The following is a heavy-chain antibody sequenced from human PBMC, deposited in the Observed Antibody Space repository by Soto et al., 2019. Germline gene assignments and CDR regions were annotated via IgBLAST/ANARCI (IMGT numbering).Heavy chain of an antibody. CDR1: GYTFTSYG. Sequence: GPEVQKPGASVKVSCKASGYTFTSYGFSWVRQAPGQGLEWMGWISAHNGDTIYAQKFQDRITMTTDTSTNTAYLELRSLKSGDTAVFYCARSSGTYPPSRYYYGLDVWGQGTTVTVSS. CDR3: ARSSGTYPPSRYYYGLDV. V-gene: IGHV1-18*01. J-gene: IGHJ6*02. CDR2: ISAHNGDT. D-gene: IGHD1-26*01.